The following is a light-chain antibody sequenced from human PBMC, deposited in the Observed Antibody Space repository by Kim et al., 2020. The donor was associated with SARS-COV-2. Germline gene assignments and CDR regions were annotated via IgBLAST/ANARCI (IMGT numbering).Light chain of an antibody. CDR3: CSSGDTRILF. V-gene: IGLV2-23*01. CDR1: SRDAGSHKF. Sequence: QAITISCTGISRDAGSHKFVSWYQQHPGKAPKLIIYEGTKRPSGVSARFSGSKSGDTASLIISGLQPEDEADYHCCSSGDTRILFFGGGTRLTVL. CDR2: EGT. J-gene: IGLJ2*01.